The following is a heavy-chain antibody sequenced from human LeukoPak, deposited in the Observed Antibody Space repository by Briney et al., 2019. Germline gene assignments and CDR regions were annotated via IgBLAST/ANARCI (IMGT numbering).Heavy chain of an antibody. V-gene: IGHV1-69*04. CDR3: ARGGGYYSIPFDY. Sequence: SVKVSCKASGGTFSSYAISWVRQAPGQGLEWVGRIIPIFGIANYAQKFQGRVTITADKSTSTAYLELSSLRSEDTAVYYCARGGGYYSIPFDYWGQGTLVTVSS. J-gene: IGHJ4*02. CDR1: GGTFSSYA. CDR2: IIPIFGIA. D-gene: IGHD3-22*01.